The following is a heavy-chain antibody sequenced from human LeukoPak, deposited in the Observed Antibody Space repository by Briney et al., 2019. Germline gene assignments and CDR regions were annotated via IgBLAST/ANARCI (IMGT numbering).Heavy chain of an antibody. CDR2: IYSGGST. CDR3: AREIAVAAYIDY. D-gene: IGHD6-19*01. V-gene: IGHV3-66*01. CDR1: GFTVSSNY. J-gene: IGHJ4*02. Sequence: PGGSLRLSCAASGFTVSSNYMSWVRQAPGKGLEWVSVIYSGGSTYYADSVKGRITISRDNSKNTLYLQMNSLRAEDTAVYYCAREIAVAAYIDYWGQGTLVTVSS.